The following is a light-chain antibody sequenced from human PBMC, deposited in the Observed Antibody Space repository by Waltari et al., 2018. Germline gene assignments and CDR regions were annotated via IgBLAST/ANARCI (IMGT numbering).Light chain of an antibody. CDR2: DTS. CDR1: QGGIDF. Sequence: EIVLTQSPATPSLSPGDRATLSCRASQGGIDFLAWYQQRPGQAPRLLIYDTSNRATGIPARFRGSGSGTDFTLTISSLEPEDFAVYYCQQRDRTFGQGTKVEIK. CDR3: QQRDRT. J-gene: IGKJ1*01. V-gene: IGKV3-11*01.